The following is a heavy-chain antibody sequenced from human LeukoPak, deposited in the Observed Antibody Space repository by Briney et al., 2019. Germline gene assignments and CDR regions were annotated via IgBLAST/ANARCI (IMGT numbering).Heavy chain of an antibody. D-gene: IGHD3-22*01. CDR1: GGSITGYY. J-gene: IGHJ4*02. Sequence: PSETLCLTCTVSGGSITGYYWNWIRQPAGQGLEWLGRVYSSGVGNYNPSLTSRVTMSVDTSKNQFSLKLTSLTAADTAVYYCAREEFLHEIDSSGYFVYWGQGTLVTVSS. V-gene: IGHV4-4*07. CDR2: VYSSGVG. CDR3: AREEFLHEIDSSGYFVY.